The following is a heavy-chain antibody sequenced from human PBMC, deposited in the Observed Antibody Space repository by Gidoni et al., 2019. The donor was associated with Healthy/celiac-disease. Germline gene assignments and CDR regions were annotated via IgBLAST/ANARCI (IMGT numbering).Heavy chain of an antibody. CDR3: ARDRQSPNKYSSSWGRDAFDI. CDR2: IIPIFGTA. CDR1: GGTFSSYA. Sequence: QVQLVQSGAEVKKPGSSVKVSCKASGGTFSSYAISWLRQAPGQGLEWMGGIIPIFGTANYAQKFQDRVTITADESTSTAYMELSSQRSEDTAVYYCARDRQSPNKYSSSWGRDAFDIWGQGTMVTVSS. J-gene: IGHJ3*02. V-gene: IGHV1-69*01. D-gene: IGHD6-13*01.